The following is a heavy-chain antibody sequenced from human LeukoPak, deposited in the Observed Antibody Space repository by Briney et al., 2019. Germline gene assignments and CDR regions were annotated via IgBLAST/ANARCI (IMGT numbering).Heavy chain of an antibody. Sequence: ASVKVSCKASGYTFSSYGVSWVRQAPGQGLEWVGWISVYNGNANYAQKLQGRVTVTTDTSTNTAYMELRSLRSDDTAVYYCAKDGSVVPAAPMDVWGKGTTVTISS. J-gene: IGHJ6*03. D-gene: IGHD2-2*01. CDR3: AKDGSVVPAAPMDV. CDR1: GYTFSSYG. CDR2: ISVYNGNA. V-gene: IGHV1-18*01.